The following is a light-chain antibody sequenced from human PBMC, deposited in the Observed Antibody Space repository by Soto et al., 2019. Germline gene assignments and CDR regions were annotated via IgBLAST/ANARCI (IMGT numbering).Light chain of an antibody. CDR1: RSDVGGYNH. V-gene: IGLV2-14*01. CDR3: SSYTSSRTLV. J-gene: IGLJ3*02. CDR2: DVS. Sequence: QSALTQPASVSGSPGQSITISCTGTRSDVGGYNHVSWYQQHPGKAPKLMIYDVSNRPSGVSNRFSGSKSGNTASLTISGLQAEDEAEYYCSSYTSSRTLVFGGGTTLTVL.